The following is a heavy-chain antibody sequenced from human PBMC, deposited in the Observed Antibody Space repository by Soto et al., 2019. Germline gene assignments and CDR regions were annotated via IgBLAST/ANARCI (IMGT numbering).Heavy chain of an antibody. CDR2: IYPGDSDT. V-gene: IGHV5-51*01. D-gene: IGHD6-13*01. Sequence: PGESLKISCKGSGYSFTSYWIGWVRQMPGKGLEWVGIIYPGDSDTRYSPSFQGQVTISADKSISTAYLQWSSLKASDTAMYYCARSMAAAGTGIGWFDPWGQGTLVTVSS. CDR3: ARSMAAAGTGIGWFDP. J-gene: IGHJ5*02. CDR1: GYSFTSYW.